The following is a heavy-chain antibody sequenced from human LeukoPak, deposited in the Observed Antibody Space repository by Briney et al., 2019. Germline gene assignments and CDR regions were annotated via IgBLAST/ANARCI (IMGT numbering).Heavy chain of an antibody. CDR1: VYTFTTYG. Sequence: GASVKVSCKASVYTFTTYGINWVRQGPGQGLEWMGWISGYNGNTNYAQKVQGRVTMTADTSTSTAYMELRSLRSDDTAVYYCTTGSITMIRGTIFYYYGLDVWGQGTSVTVSS. CDR2: ISGYNGNT. V-gene: IGHV1-18*01. J-gene: IGHJ6*02. D-gene: IGHD3-10*01. CDR3: TTGSITMIRGTIFYYYGLDV.